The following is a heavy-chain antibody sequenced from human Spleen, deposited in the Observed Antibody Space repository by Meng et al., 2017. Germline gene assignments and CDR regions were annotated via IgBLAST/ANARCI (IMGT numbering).Heavy chain of an antibody. CDR1: CDSISSNYW. V-gene: IGHV4-4*02. Sequence: QVQLEESGPGLVKPSGTLSLTCAVSCDSISSNYWWSWVRQPPGKGLEWIGEIYHSGSTNYNPSLKSRVTISVDTSKNQFSLKVTSVTAADTAVYYCARHAGSPDYWGQGTLVTVSS. CDR3: ARHAGSPDY. CDR2: IYHSGST. D-gene: IGHD2-15*01. J-gene: IGHJ4*02.